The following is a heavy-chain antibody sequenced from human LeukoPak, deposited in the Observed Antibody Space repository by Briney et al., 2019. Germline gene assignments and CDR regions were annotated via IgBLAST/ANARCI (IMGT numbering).Heavy chain of an antibody. J-gene: IGHJ4*02. Sequence: SETLSLTCTVSGDSISTCYWSWIRQPPGKGLEWIGYMYYSGSTNYNPSLKGRVTISLDTPKNQFSLRLNSVTAADTAVYYCARGVAGYGPYDYWGQGTLVTVSS. CDR2: MYYSGST. CDR3: ARGVAGYGPYDY. CDR1: GDSISTCY. V-gene: IGHV4-59*01. D-gene: IGHD5-12*01.